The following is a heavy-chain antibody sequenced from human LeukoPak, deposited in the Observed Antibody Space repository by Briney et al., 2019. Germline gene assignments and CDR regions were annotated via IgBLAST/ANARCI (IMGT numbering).Heavy chain of an antibody. J-gene: IGHJ4*02. V-gene: IGHV3-30*18. CDR3: AKEDGAVADPDLDY. D-gene: IGHD6-19*01. CDR1: GFTFSSYG. CDR2: ISYDGSNK. Sequence: GGSLRLSCAASGFTFSSYGMHWVRQAPGKGLEWVAVISYDGSNKYYADSVKGRFTISRDNSKNTLYLQMNSLRAEDTAVYYCAKEDGAVADPDLDYWGQGTLVTVSS.